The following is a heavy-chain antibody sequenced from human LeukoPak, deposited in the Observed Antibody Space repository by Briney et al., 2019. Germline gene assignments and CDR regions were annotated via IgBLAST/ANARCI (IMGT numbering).Heavy chain of an antibody. Sequence: GRSLRLSCAASGFTFTNYAMHCARQAPGKGLEWVAIILYDGSSRYYADSVKGRFTISRDNSKNTLYLQINSLRADDTAVYDCARERGYCIGIACYPTYYFDYGGQGTLVTVSS. V-gene: IGHV3-30*04. CDR2: ILYDGSSR. CDR1: GFTFTNYA. D-gene: IGHD2-15*01. CDR3: ARERGYCIGIACYPTYYFDY. J-gene: IGHJ4*02.